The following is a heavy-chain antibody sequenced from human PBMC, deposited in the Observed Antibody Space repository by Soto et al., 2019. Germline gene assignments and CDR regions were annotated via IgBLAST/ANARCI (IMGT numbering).Heavy chain of an antibody. J-gene: IGHJ4*02. D-gene: IGHD2-15*01. CDR1: GFLLSTSGVG. CDR2: IYWDDDK. Sequence: QITLNESGPTLVKPTQTLTLTCTFSGFLLSTSGVGVGWIRQPPGKALEWLALIYWDDDKRYSPSLKSRLTITKDTSKNQVVLTTTNIDPVDTATYYCAHVPYCSAGSCYVDYWGQGTLVTVPS. CDR3: AHVPYCSAGSCYVDY. V-gene: IGHV2-5*02.